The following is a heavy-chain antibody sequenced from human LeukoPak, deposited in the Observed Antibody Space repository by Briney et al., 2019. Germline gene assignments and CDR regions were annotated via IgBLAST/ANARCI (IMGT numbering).Heavy chain of an antibody. D-gene: IGHD7-27*01. J-gene: IGHJ3*02. V-gene: IGHV3-53*01. CDR3: ARGIRQTLGTAGAFDI. CDR2: IYSGGST. Sequence: GGSLRLSCAASGFTVSSNYMSWVRRAPGKGLERVSVIYSGGSTYYADSVKGRFTISRDNSKNTLYLQMNSLRAEDTAVYYCARGIRQTLGTAGAFDIWGQGTMVTVSS. CDR1: GFTVSSNY.